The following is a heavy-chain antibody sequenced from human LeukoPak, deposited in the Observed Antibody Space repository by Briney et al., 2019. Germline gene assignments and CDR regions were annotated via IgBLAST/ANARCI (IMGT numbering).Heavy chain of an antibody. V-gene: IGHV3-7*03. CDR2: IKGDGSSK. D-gene: IGHD3-3*01. CDR3: ARDRHYDFWSGYYTPFNS. CDR1: GFTFSNYW. J-gene: IGHJ4*02. Sequence: PGGSLRLSCAASGFTFSNYWMSWVRQAPGKGLEWVANIKGDGSSKYYMDSVKGRFTISRDNAKYSLYLQINSLRAEDTAVYYCARDRHYDFWSGYYTPFNSWGQGTLVTVSS.